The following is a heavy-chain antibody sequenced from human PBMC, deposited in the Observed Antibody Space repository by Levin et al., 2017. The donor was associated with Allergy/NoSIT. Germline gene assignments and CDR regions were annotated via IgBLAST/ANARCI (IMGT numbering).Heavy chain of an antibody. D-gene: IGHD6-19*01. Sequence: LSLPCAASGFTFRNYEMTWVRQAPGKGLEWVSYISSSGSTIYYTDSVKGRFTISRDNAKNSLYLQMNSLRPEDTAVYYCAKMAVTGTGGDYWGQGTLVTVSS. CDR2: ISSSGSTI. J-gene: IGHJ4*02. CDR1: GFTFRNYE. CDR3: AKMAVTGTGGDY. V-gene: IGHV3-48*03.